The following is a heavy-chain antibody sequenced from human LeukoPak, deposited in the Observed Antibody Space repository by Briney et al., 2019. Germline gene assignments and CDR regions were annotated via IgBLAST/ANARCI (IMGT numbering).Heavy chain of an antibody. CDR2: IYSGGST. Sequence: GGSLRLSCSASGFTVSSNYMSWVRQAPGKGLEWVSVIYSGGSTYYADSVKGRFTISRDNSKNTLYLQMNSLRAEDTAVYYCARLIKQYSSGWYGAFDIWGQGTMVTVSS. D-gene: IGHD6-19*01. CDR3: ARLIKQYSSGWYGAFDI. CDR1: GFTVSSNY. V-gene: IGHV3-53*01. J-gene: IGHJ3*02.